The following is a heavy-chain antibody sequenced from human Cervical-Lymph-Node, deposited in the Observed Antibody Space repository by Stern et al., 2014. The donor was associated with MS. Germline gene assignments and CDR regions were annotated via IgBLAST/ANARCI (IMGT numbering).Heavy chain of an antibody. CDR3: ATTPRIAAAGTTEYYFDY. V-gene: IGHV4-39*01. CDR1: GGSISSSSYY. CDR2: IYYSGST. Sequence: QVQLQESGPGLVKPSETLSLTCTVSGGSISSSSYYWGWIRQPPGKGLEWIGSIYYSGSTYYNPSLKSRVTISVDTSKNQFSLKLSSVTAADTAVYYCATTPRIAAAGTTEYYFDYWGQGTLVTVSS. D-gene: IGHD6-13*01. J-gene: IGHJ4*02.